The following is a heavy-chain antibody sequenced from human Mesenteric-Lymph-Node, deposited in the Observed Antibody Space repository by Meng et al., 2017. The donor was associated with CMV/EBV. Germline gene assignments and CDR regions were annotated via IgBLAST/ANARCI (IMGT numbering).Heavy chain of an antibody. Sequence: ASVKVSCKASGYTFTDYYIHWVRQAPGQGLEWMGWVNPNSGGTNYAQKFQGRVTMTRATSISTAYMELSSLRSDDTAVYYCARGVSGGPGSFDPWGQGTLVTVSS. CDR2: VNPNSGGT. CDR1: GYTFTDYY. D-gene: IGHD3-10*01. J-gene: IGHJ5*02. V-gene: IGHV1-2*02. CDR3: ARGVSGGPGSFDP.